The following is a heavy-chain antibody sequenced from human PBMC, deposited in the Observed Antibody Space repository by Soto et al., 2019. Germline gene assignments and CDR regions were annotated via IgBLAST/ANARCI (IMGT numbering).Heavy chain of an antibody. Sequence: VQLVESGGGVVQPGRSLRLSCAASGFTFSSYGMHWVRQAPGKGLEWVSSISSSSSYIYYADSVKGRFTISRDNAKNSLYLQMNSLRAEDTAVYYCARGYYDFWSGYYIRGNWFEPWGQGTLVTVSS. J-gene: IGHJ5*02. CDR2: ISSSSSYI. CDR1: GFTFSSYG. CDR3: ARGYYDFWSGYYIRGNWFEP. D-gene: IGHD3-3*01. V-gene: IGHV3-21*01.